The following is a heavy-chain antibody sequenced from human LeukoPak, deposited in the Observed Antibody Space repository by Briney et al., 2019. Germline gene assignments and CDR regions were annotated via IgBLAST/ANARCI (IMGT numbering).Heavy chain of an antibody. CDR2: VDSYGRNT. CDR3: ARGGHDHAFDI. D-gene: IGHD1-1*01. CDR1: GFTFTSYW. Sequence: GGPLRLSCAASGFTFTSYWIHWVRQAPGKGLVWVSRVDSYGRNTIYADSVKGRFTVSRDNAENTVYLQIDSLRAEDTAVYYCARGGHDHAFDIWGQGTGVTVSS. V-gene: IGHV3-74*01. J-gene: IGHJ3*02.